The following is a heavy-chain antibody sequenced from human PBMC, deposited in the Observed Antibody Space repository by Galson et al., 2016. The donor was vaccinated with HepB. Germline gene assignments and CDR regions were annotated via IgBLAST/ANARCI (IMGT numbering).Heavy chain of an antibody. Sequence: SLRLSCAASGFTFSDHFMDWVRQPPGKGLEWVARSRNKINGYSTEYAPSVKGRFTISRDESETSLILQMSSLRRRAMGTSITYSELNWLDSWGQGTLVTVSS. CDR3: YSELNWLDS. J-gene: IGHJ5*01. CDR1: GFTFSDHF. V-gene: IGHV3-72*01. D-gene: IGHD2/OR15-2a*01. CDR2: SRNKINGYST.